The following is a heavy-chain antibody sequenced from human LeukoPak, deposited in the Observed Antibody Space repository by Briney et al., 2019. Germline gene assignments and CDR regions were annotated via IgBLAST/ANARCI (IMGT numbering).Heavy chain of an antibody. J-gene: IGHJ4*02. CDR1: GFTFSTFV. CDR2: IWYDGTNK. CDR3: ARVPHYYDSSGLDY. V-gene: IGHV3-33*01. D-gene: IGHD3-22*01. Sequence: GSLRLSCAASGFTFSTFVIHWVRQAPGKGLEWVALIWYDGTNKYYADSVKGRFTISRDNSRNTLYLQMNSLRAVDTAVYYCARVPHYYDSSGLDYWGQGTLVTVSS.